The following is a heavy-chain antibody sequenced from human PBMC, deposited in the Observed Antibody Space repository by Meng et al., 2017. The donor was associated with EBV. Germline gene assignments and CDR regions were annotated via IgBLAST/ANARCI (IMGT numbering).Heavy chain of an antibody. CDR2: INHSGST. V-gene: IGHV4-34*01. CDR1: GGSFSGYY. CDR3: ARGRWLQPGSYFDY. D-gene: IGHD5-24*01. Sequence: QVQLQQWGAGLLTPSETLSLTCAVYGGSFSGYYWSWIRQPPGKGLEWIGEINHSGSTNYNPSLKSRVTISVDTSKNQFSLKLSSVTAADTAVYYCARGRWLQPGSYFDYWGQGTLVTVSS. J-gene: IGHJ4*02.